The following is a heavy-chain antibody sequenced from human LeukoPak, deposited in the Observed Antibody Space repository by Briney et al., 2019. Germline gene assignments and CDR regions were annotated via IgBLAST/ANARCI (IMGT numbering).Heavy chain of an antibody. Sequence: PGRSLRLSCAASGFTFSSSGMHWVRQAPGKGLEWVAVISYDGSNKYYADSVKGRFTISRDNSKNTLYLQMNSLRAGDTAVYYCAKDSYDRSGYYYYYFAYWGQGTHVTVSS. CDR3: AKDSYDRSGYYYYYFAY. CDR1: GFTFSSSG. V-gene: IGHV3-30*18. CDR2: ISYDGSNK. D-gene: IGHD3-22*01. J-gene: IGHJ4*02.